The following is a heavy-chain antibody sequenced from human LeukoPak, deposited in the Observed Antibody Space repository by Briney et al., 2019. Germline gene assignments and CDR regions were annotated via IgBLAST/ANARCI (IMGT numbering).Heavy chain of an antibody. D-gene: IGHD6-19*01. J-gene: IGHJ3*02. CDR1: GFTFSSYS. CDR3: ARGPLAVAGAFDI. CDR2: ISSSSSYI. V-gene: IGHV3-21*01. Sequence: GGSLRLSCAASGFTFSSYSMNWVRQAPGKGLEWVSSISSSSSYIYYADSVKGRFTISRDNAKNSLYLQMNSLKAEDTAVYYCARGPLAVAGAFDIWGQGTMVTVSS.